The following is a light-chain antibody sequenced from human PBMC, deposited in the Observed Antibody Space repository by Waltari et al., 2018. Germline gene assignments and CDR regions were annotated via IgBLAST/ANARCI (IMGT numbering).Light chain of an antibody. Sequence: EIVMTQAPVTLSVSPGERATLLCRASQSVSSNLAWYQQKPGRGPRLLIYGASIRATGIPARFTGSGSGTEFTLTISRLQSEDFAVYFCQHYNNRPLTFGGGTKVEI. CDR1: QSVSSN. CDR2: GAS. J-gene: IGKJ4*01. V-gene: IGKV3-15*01. CDR3: QHYNNRPLT.